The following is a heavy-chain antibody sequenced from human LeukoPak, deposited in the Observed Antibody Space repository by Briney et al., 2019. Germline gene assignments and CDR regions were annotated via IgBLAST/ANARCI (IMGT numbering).Heavy chain of an antibody. CDR1: GFTFSSYD. V-gene: IGHV3-30*03. Sequence: PGRSLRLSCGVSGFTFSSYDMHWVRQAPGKGLEWEAVILYDGSNKNYADSVKGRFTISRDNSKNTLYLQMNSLRVEDTAVYYCAARGFRCRPATAENPLDCWGQGTLVTVSS. CDR3: AARGFRCRPATAENPLDC. D-gene: IGHD5-12*01. J-gene: IGHJ4*02. CDR2: ILYDGSNK.